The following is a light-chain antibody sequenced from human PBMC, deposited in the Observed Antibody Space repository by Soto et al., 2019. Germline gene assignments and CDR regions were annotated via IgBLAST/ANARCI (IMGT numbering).Light chain of an antibody. CDR2: SAS. J-gene: IGKJ5*01. V-gene: IGKV1-39*01. Sequence: IQMTQSPSSLSASVEDRVIITCRASQSISNHLNWYQQKPGKAPKLLIYSASSLQSGVPSRFSGSGFGTDFTLTISSLQPEDFATYYCQQADTFPITFGQGTRLEIK. CDR3: QQADTFPIT. CDR1: QSISNH.